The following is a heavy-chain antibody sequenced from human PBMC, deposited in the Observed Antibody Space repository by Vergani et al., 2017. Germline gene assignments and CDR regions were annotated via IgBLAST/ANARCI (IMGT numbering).Heavy chain of an antibody. Sequence: QVQLQESGPGLVKPSETLSLTCTVSGGSISSYYWSWIRQPPGKGLEWIGYIDYSGSTNDDPALKSRVTIAVDTSKSQFSLKLSSVTAADTAVYYCARAGGGDWFDPWGQGTLVTVSS. CDR2: IDYSGST. V-gene: IGHV4-59*01. CDR1: GGSISSYY. CDR3: ARAGGGDWFDP. J-gene: IGHJ5*02. D-gene: IGHD3-10*01.